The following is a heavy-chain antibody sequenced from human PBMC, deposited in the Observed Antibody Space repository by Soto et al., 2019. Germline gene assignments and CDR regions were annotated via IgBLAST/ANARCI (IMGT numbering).Heavy chain of an antibody. V-gene: IGHV3-30*04. CDR2: ISNDGRRK. CDR3: ARVATAMTYDF. D-gene: IGHD2-21*02. J-gene: IGHJ4*02. Sequence: GGSLRLSCAASGFSLSTNAMHWVRQVPGKGLEWVASISNDGRRKYYADFVKGRFTISRDTANNILYLEMNSLRAEDTSLYYCARVATAMTYDFWGQGTQVTVSS. CDR1: GFSLSTNA.